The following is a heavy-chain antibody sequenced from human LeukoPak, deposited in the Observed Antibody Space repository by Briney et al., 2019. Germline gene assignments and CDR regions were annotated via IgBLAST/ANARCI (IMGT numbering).Heavy chain of an antibody. CDR2: ISGSGGST. CDR1: GFSFSSSA. V-gene: IGHV3-23*01. CDR3: AKNADCAGGNCYRFDS. J-gene: IGHJ4*02. Sequence: PGGSLRLSCAASGFSFSSSAMSWVRQAPGKGLEWVSSISGSGGSTYYADSVRGRFTISSDSSKNTLFLQMNSLRVEDTAIYYCAKNADCAGGNCYRFDSWGQGTLVTVST. D-gene: IGHD2-21*01.